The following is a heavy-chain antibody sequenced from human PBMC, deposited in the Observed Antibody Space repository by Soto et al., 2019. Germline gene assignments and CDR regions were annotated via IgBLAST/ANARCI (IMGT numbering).Heavy chain of an antibody. V-gene: IGHV3-23*01. D-gene: IGHD5-18*01. CDR1: GFGFDKYS. CDR3: AKSWGDTWQQSAFDF. J-gene: IGHJ3*01. Sequence: EVRLLESGGGLVQPGGSLRLSCAASGFGFDKYSMSWVRQAPGKGLEWVSGISGTVYSKHYADSVKGQFTISRDNFEKTLYLQMNSLRVEDTAVYYCAKSWGDTWQQSAFDFWGQGTMVTVSS. CDR2: ISGTVYSK.